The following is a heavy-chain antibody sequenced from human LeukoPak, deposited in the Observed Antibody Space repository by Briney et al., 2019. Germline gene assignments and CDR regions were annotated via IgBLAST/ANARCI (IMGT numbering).Heavy chain of an antibody. CDR3: ARRGPYWDNNWFDP. Sequence: SETLSLTCTVSGGSISSSSYYWGWIRQPPGKGLEWIGSIYYSGSTYYNPSLKSRVTISVDTSKNQFSLKLSSVTAADTAVYYCARRGPYWDNNWFDPWGQGTLVTVSS. D-gene: IGHD2-8*02. J-gene: IGHJ5*02. CDR2: IYYSGST. V-gene: IGHV4-39*07. CDR1: GGSISSSSYY.